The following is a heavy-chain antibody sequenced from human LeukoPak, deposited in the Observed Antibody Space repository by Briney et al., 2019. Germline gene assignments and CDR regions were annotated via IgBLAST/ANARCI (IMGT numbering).Heavy chain of an antibody. Sequence: ASVKVSCKASGGTFSSYAISWVRQAPGQGLEWMGGIIPIFGTANYAQKFQGRVTITADESTSTAYMELSSLRSEDTAVYYCARGPNPYSSSSMNWFDPWGQGTLVTVSS. D-gene: IGHD6-13*01. CDR2: IIPIFGTA. J-gene: IGHJ5*02. CDR1: GGTFSSYA. CDR3: ARGPNPYSSSSMNWFDP. V-gene: IGHV1-69*13.